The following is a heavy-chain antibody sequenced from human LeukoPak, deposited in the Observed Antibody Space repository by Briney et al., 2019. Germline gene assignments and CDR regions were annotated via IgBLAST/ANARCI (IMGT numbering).Heavy chain of an antibody. Sequence: GGSLRLSCSASGFTFSSYSINWVRQAPGKGLEWVANIKQDGSEKYYVDSVKGRFTISRDNAKNSLYLQMNSLRAEDTAVYYCARDPRFSSSWSRGDYYYYGMDVWGQGTTVTVSS. J-gene: IGHJ6*02. V-gene: IGHV3-7*01. CDR1: GFTFSSYS. CDR2: IKQDGSEK. D-gene: IGHD6-13*01. CDR3: ARDPRFSSSWSRGDYYYYGMDV.